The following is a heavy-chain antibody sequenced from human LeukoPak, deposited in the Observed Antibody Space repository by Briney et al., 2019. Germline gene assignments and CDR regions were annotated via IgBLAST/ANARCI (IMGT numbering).Heavy chain of an antibody. J-gene: IGHJ4*02. CDR2: MNPNSGNT. D-gene: IGHD2/OR15-2a*01. CDR3: ARGPQCSTFTCPYHFDS. V-gene: IGHV1-8*03. Sequence: ASVKVSCKAAGYTFTNYDINWVRQATGQGLEWMGWMNPNSGNTGYGQKFQGRVTITRNTSISTAYMELSSLRSEDTALYYCARGPQCSTFTCPYHFDSWGQGTLVTVSS. CDR1: GYTFTNYD.